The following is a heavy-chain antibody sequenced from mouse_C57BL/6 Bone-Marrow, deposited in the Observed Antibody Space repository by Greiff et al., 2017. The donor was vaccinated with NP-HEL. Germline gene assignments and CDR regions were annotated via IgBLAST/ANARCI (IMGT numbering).Heavy chain of an antibody. CDR2: IDPSDGYT. J-gene: IGHJ4*01. D-gene: IGHD2-10*01. CDR1: GYTFTSYW. CDR3: ARDLLYAMDY. Sequence: QVQLQQPGAELVMPGASVKLSCKASGYTFTSYWMHWVKQRPGQGLEWIGEIDPSDGYTNYNQKFKGKSTLTVDKSSSTAYMQLSSLTSEDSAVYYCARDLLYAMDYWDQGKSVTVSS. V-gene: IGHV1-69*01.